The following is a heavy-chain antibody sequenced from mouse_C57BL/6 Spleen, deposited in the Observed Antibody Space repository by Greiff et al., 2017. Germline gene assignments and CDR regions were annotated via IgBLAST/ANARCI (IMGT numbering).Heavy chain of an antibody. J-gene: IGHJ2*01. Sequence: VQLQQPGAELVSPGTSVKLSCKASGYTFTSYWMHWVKQRPGQGLEWIGVIDPSDSYTNYNQKFKGKATLTVDTSSSTAYMQLSSLTSEDSAVYYCARRFLGYDYFDDWGQGTTRTVSS. CDR1: GYTFTSYW. V-gene: IGHV1-59*01. D-gene: IGHD2-2*01. CDR2: IDPSDSYT. CDR3: ARRFLGYDYFDD.